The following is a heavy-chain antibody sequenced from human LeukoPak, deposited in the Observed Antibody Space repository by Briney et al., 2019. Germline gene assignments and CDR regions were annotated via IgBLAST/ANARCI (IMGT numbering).Heavy chain of an antibody. CDR1: GFTFDDYG. J-gene: IGHJ4*02. V-gene: IGHV3-48*03. D-gene: IGHD2-15*01. Sequence: PGGSLRLSCAASGFTFDDYGMNWVRQAPGKGLEGVSYISSSGSTIYYADSVKGRFTISRDNAKNSLYLQMNSLRAEDTAVYYCARERIGLDYWGQGTLVTVSS. CDR2: ISSSGSTI. CDR3: ARERIGLDY.